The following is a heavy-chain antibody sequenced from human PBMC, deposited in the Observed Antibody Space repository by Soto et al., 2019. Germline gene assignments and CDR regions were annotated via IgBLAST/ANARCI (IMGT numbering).Heavy chain of an antibody. Sequence: SQTLSLTCAISGDSVSSNSAAWNWIRQSPSRGLEWLGRTYYRSKWYNEYAVSVKSRITINPDTSKNQFSLQLNSVTPEDTAVYYCARDRVALFTIFGDAFDIWGQGTMVTVSS. D-gene: IGHD3-3*01. CDR2: TYYRSKWYN. J-gene: IGHJ3*02. CDR3: ARDRVALFTIFGDAFDI. V-gene: IGHV6-1*01. CDR1: GDSVSSNSAA.